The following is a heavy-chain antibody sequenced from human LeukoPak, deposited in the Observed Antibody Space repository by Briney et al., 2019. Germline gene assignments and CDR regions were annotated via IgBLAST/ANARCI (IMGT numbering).Heavy chain of an antibody. Sequence: SGTLSLTCNVSGGSFSGYFWSWIRQPAGKGLEWIGRIYTSGSTNYNPPLKSRVIMSVDTSKNQFSLNLSSVAAADTAVYYCARVGGMVRGPIDLMDVWGQGTTVTVSS. CDR2: IYTSGST. D-gene: IGHD3-10*01. CDR3: ARVGGMVRGPIDLMDV. V-gene: IGHV4-4*07. CDR1: GGSFSGYF. J-gene: IGHJ6*02.